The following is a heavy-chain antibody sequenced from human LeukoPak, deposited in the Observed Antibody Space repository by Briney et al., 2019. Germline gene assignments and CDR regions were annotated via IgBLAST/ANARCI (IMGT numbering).Heavy chain of an antibody. CDR1: GGSISSYY. V-gene: IGHV4-59*01. CDR3: ARDRIAAAGRIYYYYGMDV. J-gene: IGHJ6*02. Sequence: SETLSLTCTVSGGSISSYYWSWIRQPPGKGLEWIGYIYYSGSTNYNPSLKSRVTISVDTSKNQFSLKLSSVTAADTAVYYCARDRIAAAGRIYYYYGMDVWGQGTTVTVSS. CDR2: IYYSGST. D-gene: IGHD6-13*01.